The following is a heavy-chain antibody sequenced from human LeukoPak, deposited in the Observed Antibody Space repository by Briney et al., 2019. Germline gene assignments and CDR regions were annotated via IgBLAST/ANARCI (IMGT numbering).Heavy chain of an antibody. Sequence: SETLSLTCTVSGYSISSGYYWGWIRQPPGKGLEWIGSIYYSGSTYYNPSLKSRVTISVDTSKNQFSLNLSSVTAADTAVYYCARDGDPRNGDTPFDYWGQGTLVTVSS. CDR1: GYSISSGYY. D-gene: IGHD2-21*02. V-gene: IGHV4-38-2*02. CDR3: ARDGDPRNGDTPFDY. CDR2: IYYSGST. J-gene: IGHJ4*02.